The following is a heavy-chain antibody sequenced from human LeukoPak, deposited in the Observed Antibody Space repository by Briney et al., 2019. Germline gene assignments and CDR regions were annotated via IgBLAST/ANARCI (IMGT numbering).Heavy chain of an antibody. CDR3: AKGGFGRPFDY. CDR1: GFTFINYA. CDR2: ISGSGGST. J-gene: IGHJ4*02. V-gene: IGHV3-23*01. Sequence: GGSLRLSCAASGFTFINYAMNWVRQDPGQGLEWVSVISGSGGSTYYADSVQGRFTISRDNSKNTLFLQMDSLRAEDTAVYYCAKGGFGRPFDYWGQGTLVTVSS. D-gene: IGHD3-10*01.